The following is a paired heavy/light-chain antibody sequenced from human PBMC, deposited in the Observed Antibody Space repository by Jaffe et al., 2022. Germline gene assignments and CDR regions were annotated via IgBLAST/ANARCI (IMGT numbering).Light chain of an antibody. J-gene: IGKJ2*01. Sequence: VVMTQSPDTLSVSPGERATLSCRASQSVNNNLAWYQQKPGQGPRLLIYAASTRATGIPARFSGSGSATEFTLTISSLQSEDFAVYYCQQYTHGKTFGQGTKLEIK. CDR1: QSVNNN. V-gene: IGKV3-15*01. CDR2: AAS. CDR3: QQYTHGKT.
Heavy chain of an antibody. D-gene: IGHD3-16*01. V-gene: IGHV3-23*01. CDR1: GFTFSNYA. CDR2: ILGSGTGT. CDR3: AREPTWGGSPFFDN. J-gene: IGHJ4*02. Sequence: EVHLLESGGILVQPGGSLRLSCAASGFTFSNYAMSWVRQAPGTGLYWVSGILGSGTGTYYGDSVKGRFTVSRDNSKNTLYLQMNSLRAEDTAIYYCAREPTWGGSPFFDNWGQGTLVTVSS.